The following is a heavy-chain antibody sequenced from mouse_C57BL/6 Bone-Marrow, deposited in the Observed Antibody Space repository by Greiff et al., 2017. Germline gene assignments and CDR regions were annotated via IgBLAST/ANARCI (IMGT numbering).Heavy chain of an antibody. CDR2: IYPGDGST. CDR1: GYTFRSYD. V-gene: IGHV1-85*01. J-gene: IGHJ3*01. CDR3: AKERVITTVPFAY. D-gene: IGHD1-1*01. Sequence: QVQLQQSGPELVKPGASVKLSCKASGYTFRSYDINWVKQRPGQGLEWIGWIYPGDGSTKYNGQFKGKATLTVDTSSSTAYMELHSLTSEDSAVYFCAKERVITTVPFAYWGQGTLVTVSA.